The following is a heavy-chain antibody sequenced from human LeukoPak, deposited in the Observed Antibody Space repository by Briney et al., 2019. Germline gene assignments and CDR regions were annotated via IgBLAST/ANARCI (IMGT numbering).Heavy chain of an antibody. D-gene: IGHD2-21*02. CDR3: ARAGGLSYCGGDCYSFDY. V-gene: IGHV1-2*02. J-gene: IGHJ4*02. CDR2: INPNSGGT. CDR1: GYTFTGYY. Sequence: ASVKVSCKASGYTFTGYYMHWVRQAPGQGVEGLGWINPNSGGTNYAQKFQGRVTMTRETSISTAYMELSRLRSDDTAVYYCARAGGLSYCGGDCYSFDYWGQGTLVTVSS.